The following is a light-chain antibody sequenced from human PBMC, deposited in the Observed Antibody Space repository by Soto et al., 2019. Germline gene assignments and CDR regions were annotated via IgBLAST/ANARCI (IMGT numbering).Light chain of an antibody. V-gene: IGKV3-20*01. CDR1: QSVTSTY. J-gene: IGKJ1*01. CDR2: GAS. CDR3: QQYAYPPWT. Sequence: DTVLTQSPGTLSLSPGERATLSFRASQSVTSTYLAWYQQKPGQAPRLLIYGASTRATGIPDRFSGGGSGTDFNLTISRLEPEDFAVYYCQQYAYPPWTFGHGTKVEV.